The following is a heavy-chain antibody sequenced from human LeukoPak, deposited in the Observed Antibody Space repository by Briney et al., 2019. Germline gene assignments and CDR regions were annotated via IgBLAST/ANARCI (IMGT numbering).Heavy chain of an antibody. Sequence: PGGSLRLSCAASGFTFSSYSMNWVRQAPGKGLEWVSSISSSSYIYYADSVKGRFTISRDNAKNSLYLQMNSLRAEDTAVYYCARDSGWGSYDYWGQGTLVTVSS. CDR1: GFTFSSYS. CDR2: ISSSSYI. V-gene: IGHV3-21*01. J-gene: IGHJ4*02. D-gene: IGHD7-27*01. CDR3: ARDSGWGSYDY.